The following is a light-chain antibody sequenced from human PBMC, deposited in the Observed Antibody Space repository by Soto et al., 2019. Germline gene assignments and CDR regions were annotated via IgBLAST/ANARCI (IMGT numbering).Light chain of an antibody. V-gene: IGLV2-23*01. CDR1: SSDVGSYNL. CDR3: CSYAGSSTDVV. J-gene: IGLJ2*01. Sequence: QSALTQPASVSGSPGQSITISCTGTSSDVGSYNLVSWYQQHPGKAPKLMIYEGSKRPSGVSNRFSGSKSGNTASLTISGLQAEDEAYYYCCSYAGSSTDVVFGGGTKVTVL. CDR2: EGS.